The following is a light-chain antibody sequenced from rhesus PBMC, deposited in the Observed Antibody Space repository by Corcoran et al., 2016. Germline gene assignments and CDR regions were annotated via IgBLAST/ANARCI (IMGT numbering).Light chain of an antibody. CDR2: KAS. V-gene: IGKV1-25*01. CDR1: QDTKSY. Sequence: DVQMTQSPSFLAASVGDTVTITFRASQDTKSYLAWYQQKTGQAPKPLFYKASTLQSGVPSRFRGSGSGTHFTLTISSLQPEDFAIYYCPQHNTYPLTFGGGTPVEVK. J-gene: IGKJ4*01. CDR3: PQHNTYPLT.